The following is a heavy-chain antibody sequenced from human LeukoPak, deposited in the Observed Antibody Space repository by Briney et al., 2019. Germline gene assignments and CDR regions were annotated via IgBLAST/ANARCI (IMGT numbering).Heavy chain of an antibody. CDR3: AREGLGELTLDC. J-gene: IGHJ4*02. V-gene: IGHV1-18*01. Sequence: ASVKVSCKSSGYTFTTYGITWVRQAPGQGLEWMGWMSTDNGDTNYAQKLQGRVTMTTDTSTSTAYMELRSLRSDDTAVYYSAREGLGELTLDCWGQGTLVTVSS. CDR1: GYTFTTYG. CDR2: MSTDNGDT. D-gene: IGHD3-16*01.